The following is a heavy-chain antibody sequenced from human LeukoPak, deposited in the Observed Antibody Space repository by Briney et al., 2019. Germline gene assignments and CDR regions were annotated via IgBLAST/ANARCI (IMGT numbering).Heavy chain of an antibody. CDR1: GYTFTGYY. V-gene: IGHV1-2*02. CDR3: ARFGDYSGAFDI. J-gene: IGHJ3*02. Sequence: ASVKVSCKASGYTFTGYYMHWVRQAPGQGLEWMGWINPNSGGTNYAQKFQGRVTMTRDTSISTAYMELSRLRSDDPAVYYCARFGDYSGAFDIWGQGTMVTVSS. CDR2: INPNSGGT. D-gene: IGHD4-17*01.